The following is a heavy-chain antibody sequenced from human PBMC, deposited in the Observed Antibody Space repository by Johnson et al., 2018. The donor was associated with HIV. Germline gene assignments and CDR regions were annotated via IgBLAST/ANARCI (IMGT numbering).Heavy chain of an antibody. CDR3: ARADTAMVRGAFDI. J-gene: IGHJ3*02. CDR1: GFTFDDYG. CDR2: INWNGGST. Sequence: VESGGGLERPGGSLRLSCAASGFTFDDYGMSWVRQAPGKGLEWVSGINWNGGSTGYADSVKGRFTISRDNAKNSLYLQMNSLRAEDTALYYCARADTAMVRGAFDIWGQGTMVTVAS. D-gene: IGHD5-18*01. V-gene: IGHV3-20*04.